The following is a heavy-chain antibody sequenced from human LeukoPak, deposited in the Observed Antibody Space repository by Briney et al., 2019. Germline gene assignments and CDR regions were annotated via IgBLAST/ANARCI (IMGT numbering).Heavy chain of an antibody. CDR3: ARDDDYGSGSYYNLDY. CDR2: ISAYNGNT. CDR1: GYTFTSYG. J-gene: IGHJ4*02. D-gene: IGHD3-10*01. Sequence: SVKVSCKASGYTFTSYGISWVRQAPGQGLEWMGWISAYNGNTNYAQKLQGRVTMTTDTSTSTAYMELRSLRSDDTAVYYCARDDDYGSGSYYNLDYWGQGTLVTVSS. V-gene: IGHV1-18*01.